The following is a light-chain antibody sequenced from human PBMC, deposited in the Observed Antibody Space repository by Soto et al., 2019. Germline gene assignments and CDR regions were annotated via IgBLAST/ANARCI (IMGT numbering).Light chain of an antibody. CDR1: SSDVGYYDY. CDR2: AVS. CDR3: SSSTSSSTLGV. J-gene: IGLJ1*01. V-gene: IGLV2-14*01. Sequence: QSVLTQPASVSGSPGQSITISCTGTSSDVGYYDYVSWYQQHPGKAPKLMIYAVSSRPSGVSNRFSGSKSGNTASLTISGLQAEDEADYYCSSSTSSSTLGVFGTGTKVTVL.